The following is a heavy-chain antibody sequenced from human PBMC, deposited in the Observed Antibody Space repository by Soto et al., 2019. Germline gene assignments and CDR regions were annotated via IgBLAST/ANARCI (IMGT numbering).Heavy chain of an antibody. V-gene: IGHV1-69*02. D-gene: IGHD6-19*01. Sequence: QVQLVQSGAEVKKPGSSVKVSCKASGGTFSSYTISWVRQAPGQGLEWMGRIIPILGIANYAQKFQGRVTITADKXTSTAYMELSSLRSEDTAVYYCARGRDGVAVASAYWGQGTLVTVSS. CDR1: GGTFSSYT. CDR3: ARGRDGVAVASAY. CDR2: IIPILGIA. J-gene: IGHJ4*02.